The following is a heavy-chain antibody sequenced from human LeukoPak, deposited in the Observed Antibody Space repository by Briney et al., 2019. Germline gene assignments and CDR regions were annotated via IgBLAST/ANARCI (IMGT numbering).Heavy chain of an antibody. Sequence: GGSLRLSCAASGFTVSSNDMSWVRQAPGKGLEWVSLIYSGGSTYYAGSVKGRFIISRDNSKNTLYLQMNSLRVEDTAVYYCARHREISTRDFEYWGQGTLVTVSS. J-gene: IGHJ4*02. CDR3: ARHREISTRDFEY. CDR2: IYSGGST. D-gene: IGHD1-14*01. V-gene: IGHV3-53*01. CDR1: GFTVSSND.